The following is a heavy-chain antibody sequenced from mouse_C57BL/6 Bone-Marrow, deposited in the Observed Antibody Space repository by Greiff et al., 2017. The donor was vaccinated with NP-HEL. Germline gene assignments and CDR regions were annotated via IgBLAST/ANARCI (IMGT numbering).Heavy chain of an antibody. CDR2: IDPENGDT. CDR3: LYDYPHWYFDV. J-gene: IGHJ1*03. Sequence: EVQLQQSGAELVRPGASVKLSCTASGFNIKDDYMHWVKQRPEQGLEWIGWIDPENGDTEYASKFQGKATITADTSSNTAYLQLSSLTSEDTAVYYCLYDYPHWYFDVWGTGTTVTVSS. V-gene: IGHV14-4*01. D-gene: IGHD2-4*01. CDR1: GFNIKDDY.